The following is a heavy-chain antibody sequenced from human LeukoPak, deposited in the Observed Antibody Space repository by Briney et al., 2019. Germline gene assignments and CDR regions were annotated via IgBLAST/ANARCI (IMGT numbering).Heavy chain of an antibody. CDR3: ARVRRWGGGFDP. CDR1: GYTFTSYY. CDR2: MNPNSGNT. J-gene: IGHJ5*02. D-gene: IGHD3-16*01. V-gene: IGHV1-8*03. Sequence: ASVKVSCKASGYTFTSYYMHWVRQAPGQGLEWMGWMNPNSGNTGYAQKFQGRVTITRNTSISTAYMELSSLRSEDTAVYYCARVRRWGGGFDPWGQGTLVTVSS.